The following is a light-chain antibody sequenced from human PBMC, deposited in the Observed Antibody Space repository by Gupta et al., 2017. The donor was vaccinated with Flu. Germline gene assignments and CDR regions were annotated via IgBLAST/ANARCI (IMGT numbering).Light chain of an antibody. CDR3: GTWDNSLSAMV. Sequence: SSSNIGNNYVSWYRQLPRTAPKLLMFENNKRPSGIPDRFSGSKSGTSATLGITGLQTGDEADYYCGTWDNSLSAMVFGGGTKLTVL. V-gene: IGLV1-51*02. CDR2: ENN. J-gene: IGLJ3*02. CDR1: SSNIGNNY.